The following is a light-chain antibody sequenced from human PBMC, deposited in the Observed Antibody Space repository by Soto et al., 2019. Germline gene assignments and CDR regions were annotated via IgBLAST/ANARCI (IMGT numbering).Light chain of an antibody. J-gene: IGKJ1*01. Sequence: EIVLTQSPATLALSPCERAPLSVSASQSVSTYLARYRQKPGQPPRLLIYDASNRATGIPARFSGSGSGTDFTLTISSLEPEDFATYYCQQYGSSWTFGQGTKVDIK. V-gene: IGKV3-11*01. CDR1: QSVSTY. CDR3: QQYGSSWT. CDR2: DAS.